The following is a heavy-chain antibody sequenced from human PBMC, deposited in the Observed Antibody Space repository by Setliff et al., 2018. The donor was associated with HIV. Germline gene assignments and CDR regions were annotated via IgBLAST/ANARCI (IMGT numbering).Heavy chain of an antibody. J-gene: IGHJ6*03. V-gene: IGHV4-39*01. Sequence: PSETLSLTCTVSGGSISTSRYYWGWIRQPPGKGLEWIGSINYRGNTYYNPSLKSRAAISVDTPKNQISLKLSSVTAADTAVYYCASLDGSESPYIYYYYMDVWGEGTAVTVS. CDR3: ASLDGSESPYIYYYYMDV. CDR2: INYRGNT. CDR1: GGSISTSRYY. D-gene: IGHD3-10*01.